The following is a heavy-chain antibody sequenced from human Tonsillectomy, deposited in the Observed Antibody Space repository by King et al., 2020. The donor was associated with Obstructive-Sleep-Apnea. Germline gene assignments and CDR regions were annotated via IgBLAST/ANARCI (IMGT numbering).Heavy chain of an antibody. CDR2: IHHSGST. CDR3: ARVTWRPYYYGMDV. D-gene: IGHD5-24*01. CDR1: GGSISSTNW. J-gene: IGHJ6*02. V-gene: IGHV4-4*02. Sequence: QLQESGPGLVKPSGTLSLTCAVSGGSISSTNWWSWVRQSPGKGLRWIGEIHHSGSTNYNPSLKSRVTISVDKSKNQFSLKVNSVTAADTAVYYCARVTWRPYYYGMDVWGQGTTVTVSS.